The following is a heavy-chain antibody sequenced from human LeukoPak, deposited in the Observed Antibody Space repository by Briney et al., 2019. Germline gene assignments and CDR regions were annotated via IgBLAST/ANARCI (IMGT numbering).Heavy chain of an antibody. CDR3: ARDKQWLYGFDQ. Sequence: PGGSLRLSCGASGFSFSDYAMHWVRQAPAKGLEWVAVISYDGSNKHYADSVKGRFTISRDNSKNTLYLQMNSLRAEDTAVYYCARDKQWLYGFDQWGQGTPVSASS. CDR1: GFSFSDYA. J-gene: IGHJ4*02. V-gene: IGHV3-30-3*01. D-gene: IGHD6-19*01. CDR2: ISYDGSNK.